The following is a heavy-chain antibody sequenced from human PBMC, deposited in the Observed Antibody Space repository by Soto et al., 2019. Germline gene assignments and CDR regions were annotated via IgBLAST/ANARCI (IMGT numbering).Heavy chain of an antibody. D-gene: IGHD5-12*01. CDR1: GYSFTSKW. CDR3: ARSEWLPNWFDP. J-gene: IGHJ5*02. Sequence: EVQLVQSGAEVKKTGESLKISCKASGYSFTSKWIAWVRQMPGKGLEWMGIIYPDDSDTRYNPSFQGQVTISADKSNSTAYLQWSSLQASDTAMYYCARSEWLPNWFDPWGQGTLVTVSS. CDR2: IYPDDSDT. V-gene: IGHV5-51*03.